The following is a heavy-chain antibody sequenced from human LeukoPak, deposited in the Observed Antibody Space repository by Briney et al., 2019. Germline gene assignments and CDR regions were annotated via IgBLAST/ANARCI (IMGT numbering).Heavy chain of an antibody. Sequence: SETLSLTCTVSDGSISSYYWSWIRQPPGKGLEWIGYIYYSGSTNYNPSLKSPNYNPSLKSRVTISVDTSKNQVSLILTSVTAADTAVYYCARVPSDDDFWSGYLPYFDYWGQGNLVTVSS. D-gene: IGHD3-3*01. V-gene: IGHV4-59*08. J-gene: IGHJ4*02. CDR1: DGSISSYY. CDR2: IYYSGSTNYNPSLKSP. CDR3: ARVPSDDDFWSGYLPYFDY.